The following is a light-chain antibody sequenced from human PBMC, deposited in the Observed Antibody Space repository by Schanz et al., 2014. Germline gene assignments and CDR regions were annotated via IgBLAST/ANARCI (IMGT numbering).Light chain of an antibody. Sequence: EIVLTQSPGTLSLSPGERATLSCRASQSVHRNYLAWHQQKPGQAPRLLISGASIRATGIPDRFSGSGSGTDFTLTISRLEPEDFAVYYCQQYDASRTFGQGTKVEIK. J-gene: IGKJ1*01. CDR2: GAS. V-gene: IGKV3-20*01. CDR3: QQYDASRT. CDR1: QSVHRNY.